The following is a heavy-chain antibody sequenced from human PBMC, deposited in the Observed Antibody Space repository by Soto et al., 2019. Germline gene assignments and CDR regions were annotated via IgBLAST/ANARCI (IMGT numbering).Heavy chain of an antibody. V-gene: IGHV3-30-3*01. J-gene: IGHJ4*02. CDR2: ISYDGSNK. CDR1: GFTFSSYA. CDR3: ARGPPFFHYFDY. Sequence: GGSLRLSCAASGFTFSSYAMHWVRQAPGKGLEWVAVISYDGSNKYYADSVKGRFTISRDNSKNTLYLQMNSLRAEDTAVYYCARGPPFFHYFDYWGQGTLVTVSS.